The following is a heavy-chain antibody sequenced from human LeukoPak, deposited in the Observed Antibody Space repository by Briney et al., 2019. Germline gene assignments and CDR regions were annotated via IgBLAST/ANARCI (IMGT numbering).Heavy chain of an antibody. CDR3: AREGSRITIFGVAMNWFDP. CDR2: IYTSGST. J-gene: IGHJ5*02. Sequence: KPSETLSLTCTVSGGSISSYYWSWIRQPAGKGLEWIGRIYTSGSTNYNPSLKSRVTISVDTSKNQFSLKLSSVTAADTAVYYCAREGSRITIFGVAMNWFDPWGQGTLVTVSS. CDR1: GGSISSYY. D-gene: IGHD3-3*01. V-gene: IGHV4-4*07.